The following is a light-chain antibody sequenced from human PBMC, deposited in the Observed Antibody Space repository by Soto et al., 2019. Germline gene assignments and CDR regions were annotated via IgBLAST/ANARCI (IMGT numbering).Light chain of an antibody. CDR1: QSIGTW. CDR2: KAS. J-gene: IGKJ2*01. CDR3: QQYNPYSYT. Sequence: DVQMTQSPSTLSASVGDRVTITCRASQSIGTWLAWYQQKPGKAPELLIYKASRLESGVPSRFSGSGSGTVFTLTISSLQPDDFATYYCQQYNPYSYTFGQGTKVDIK. V-gene: IGKV1-5*03.